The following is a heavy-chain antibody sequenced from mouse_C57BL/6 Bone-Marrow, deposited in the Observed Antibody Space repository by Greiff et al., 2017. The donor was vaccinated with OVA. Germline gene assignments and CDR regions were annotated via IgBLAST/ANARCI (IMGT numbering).Heavy chain of an antibody. CDR1: GYSFTGYY. V-gene: IGHV1-42*01. D-gene: IGHD2-1*01. CDR2: INPSTGGT. Sequence: EVQLQQSGPELVKPGASVKISCKASGYSFTGYYMNWVKQSPEKSLEWIGEINPSTGGTTYNQKFKAKATLTVDKSSSTAYMQLKSLTSEDSAVYYCARDGKDAMDYWGQGTSVTVSS. J-gene: IGHJ4*01. CDR3: ARDGKDAMDY.